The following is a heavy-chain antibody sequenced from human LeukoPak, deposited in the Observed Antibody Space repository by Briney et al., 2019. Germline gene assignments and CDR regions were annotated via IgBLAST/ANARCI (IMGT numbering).Heavy chain of an antibody. CDR2: IKQDGSAK. D-gene: IGHD2-2*01. V-gene: IGHV3-7*01. Sequence: GGSLRLSCAASGFTFSSYWMSWVRQAPGKGLEWVANIKQDGSAKYYMDSVKGRFTISRGSAKNSLYLQMNSLRAEDTAVYYCAKIYCTSTDCYYDYWGQGTLVTVSS. CDR1: GFTFSSYW. CDR3: AKIYCTSTDCYYDY. J-gene: IGHJ4*02.